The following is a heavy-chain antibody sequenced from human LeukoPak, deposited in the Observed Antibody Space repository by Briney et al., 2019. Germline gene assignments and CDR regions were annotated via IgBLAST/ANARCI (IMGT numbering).Heavy chain of an antibody. CDR1: CGSISIYY. D-gene: IGHD6-13*01. CDR3: ARGSIAAAGIYNY. CDR2: IYYSGSA. Sequence: PSETLSLTCTVSCGSISIYYWSWIRQPPGKGREWMWYIYYSGSANHNPPLKSRVHISVDTFKNQFSPELRSVTAADPAVYSCARGSIAAAGIYNYWGQGTLVSVSS. J-gene: IGHJ4*02. V-gene: IGHV4-59*01.